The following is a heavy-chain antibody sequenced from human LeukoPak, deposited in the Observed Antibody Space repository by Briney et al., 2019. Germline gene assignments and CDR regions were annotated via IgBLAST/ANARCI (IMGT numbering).Heavy chain of an antibody. CDR1: GFTFSSYS. D-gene: IGHD4-11*01. CDR3: ARGSTAEFDY. CDR2: ISSSSSYI. J-gene: IGHJ4*02. V-gene: IGHV3-21*01. Sequence: GGSLRLSCAASGFTFSSYSMNWVRQAPGKGLEWVSSISSSSSYIYYAGSVKGRFTISRDNAKNSLYLQMNSLRAEDTAVYYCARGSTAEFDYWGQGTLVTVSS.